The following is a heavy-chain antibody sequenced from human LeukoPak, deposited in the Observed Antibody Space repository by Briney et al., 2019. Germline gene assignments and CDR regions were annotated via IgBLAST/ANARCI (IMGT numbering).Heavy chain of an antibody. CDR3: VRAYCSGGSCYPFDY. Sequence: GGSLRLSCAASGFTFSSYYMNWVRQAPGEGLEWVSSISSSSYIYYADSVKGRFTISRATAKNSLYLQMNSLRAEDTAVYYCVRAYCSGGSCYPFDYWGQGTLVTVSS. CDR1: GFTFSSYY. CDR2: ISSSSYI. V-gene: IGHV3-21*01. J-gene: IGHJ4*02. D-gene: IGHD2-15*01.